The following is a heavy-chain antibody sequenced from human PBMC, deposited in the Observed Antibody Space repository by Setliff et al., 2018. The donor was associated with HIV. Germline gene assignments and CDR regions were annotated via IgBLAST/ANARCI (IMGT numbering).Heavy chain of an antibody. V-gene: IGHV4-34*01. CDR3: ARPYGSGTKKYRWWYFDY. D-gene: IGHD3-10*01. CDR1: GGSFSGYY. CDR2: INHSGST. J-gene: IGHJ4*02. Sequence: SQTLSLTCAVYGGSFSGYYWSWIRQPPGKGLEWIGEINHSGSTNYNPSLKSRVTISVDTSKNQFSLKLSSVTAADTAVYYCARPYGSGTKKYRWWYFDYWGQGTLVTVSS.